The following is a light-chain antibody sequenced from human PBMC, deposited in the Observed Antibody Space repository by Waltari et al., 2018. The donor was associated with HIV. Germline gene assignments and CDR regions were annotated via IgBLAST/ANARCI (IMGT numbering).Light chain of an antibody. V-gene: IGLV1-44*01. CDR3: AVWDDSLRSVL. CDR2: TNI. J-gene: IGLJ3*02. Sequence: QSVLTQPPSASGTPGQRVNIPCSGGSSNIGSNPVNWYRQFPGEPPKLLIYTNIQRPSGVPDRCSGSKSGTSASLAISGLQSEDEADFYCAVWDDSLRSVLFGGGTRLTVL. CDR1: SSNIGSNP.